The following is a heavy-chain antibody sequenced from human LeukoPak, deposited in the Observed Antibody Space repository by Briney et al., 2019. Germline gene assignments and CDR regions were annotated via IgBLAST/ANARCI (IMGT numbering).Heavy chain of an antibody. J-gene: IGHJ4*02. Sequence: PSETLSLTCTVSGGSINSYYWSWIRQPPGKGLEWIGYFYSSGSTSYNPSLMSRVTTSVDTSKNQFSLRLSSVTAADTAVYYCARVDANWGVVDYWGQGTLVTVSS. CDR1: GGSINSYY. CDR2: FYSSGST. V-gene: IGHV4-59*01. CDR3: ARVDANWGVVDY. D-gene: IGHD7-27*01.